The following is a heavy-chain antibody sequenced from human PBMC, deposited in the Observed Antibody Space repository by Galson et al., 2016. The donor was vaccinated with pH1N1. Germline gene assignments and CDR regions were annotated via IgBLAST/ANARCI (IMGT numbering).Heavy chain of an antibody. D-gene: IGHD3-3*01. V-gene: IGHV1-69*10. CDR1: GGTFSNYA. CDR3: ARGGTLSDFWSAYYPHGMDV. J-gene: IGHJ6*02. Sequence: SVKVSCKASGGTFSNYAISWVRQAPGQGLEWMGGIIPILDKTLYAQNFQDRVTITRDTSASTAYMDLSSLRSEDTSVYYCARGGTLSDFWSAYYPHGMDVWAKGPRSPSP. CDR2: IIPILDKT.